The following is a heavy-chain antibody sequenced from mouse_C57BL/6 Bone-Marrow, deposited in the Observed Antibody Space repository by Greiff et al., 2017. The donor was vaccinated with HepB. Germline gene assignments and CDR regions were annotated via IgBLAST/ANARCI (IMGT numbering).Heavy chain of an antibody. CDR1: GYTFTRYW. V-gene: IGHV1-50*01. D-gene: IGHD3-1*01. CDR3: ASGVVRDRWSFAV. CDR2: IDPSDSYT. Sequence: QVQLQQPGAELVKPGASVKLSCKASGYTFTRYWMQRVKQRPGQGLEWIGEIDPSDSYTNYTQKFKGKATLTVDTSSSTAYMQLSSLTSEDSAFYFYASGVVRDRWSFAVWGTGTPVPAST. J-gene: IGHJ1*03.